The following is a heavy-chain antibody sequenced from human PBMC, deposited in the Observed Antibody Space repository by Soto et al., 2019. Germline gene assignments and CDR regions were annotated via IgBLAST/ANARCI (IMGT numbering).Heavy chain of an antibody. CDR1: GFTVSSNY. CDR2: IYSGGST. CDR3: AKGGTTRADY. D-gene: IGHD1-1*01. J-gene: IGHJ4*02. V-gene: IGHV3-66*01. Sequence: EVQLVESGGGLVQPGGSLRLSCAASGFTVSSNYMSWVRQTPGKGLDWVSVIYSGGSTYYADSVKGRFTISRDSAKNTLYLQMKSLRAEDTAVYYCAKGGTTRADYWGQGTLVTVSS.